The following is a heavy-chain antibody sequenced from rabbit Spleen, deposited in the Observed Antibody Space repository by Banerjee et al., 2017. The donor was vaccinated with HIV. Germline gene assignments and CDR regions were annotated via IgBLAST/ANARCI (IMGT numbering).Heavy chain of an antibody. Sequence: QEQLVESGGGLVQPEGSLTLTCTASGFDISSYWMWWVRQAPGKGLEWIACIKTGSYDGTYYASWAKGRFTITRSTSLNTVTLQMTSLTAADTATYFCARDLRGSSYYFNLWGPGTLVTVS. J-gene: IGHJ4*01. D-gene: IGHD5-1*01. CDR2: IKTGSYDGT. V-gene: IGHV1S47*01. CDR3: ARDLRGSSYYFNL. CDR1: GFDISSYW.